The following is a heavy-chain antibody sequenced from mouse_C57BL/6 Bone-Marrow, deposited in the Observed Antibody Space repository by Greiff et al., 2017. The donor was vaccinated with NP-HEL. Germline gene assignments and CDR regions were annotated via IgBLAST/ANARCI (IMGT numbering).Heavy chain of an antibody. CDR1: GFTFSSYG. Sequence: EVQLVESGGDLVKPGGSLKLSCAASGFTFSSYGMSWVRQTPDKRLEWVATISSGGSYTYYPDSVKGRFTISRDNAKNTLYLQMSSLKSEDTAMYYCARRDCSSHWYFDVWGTGTTVTVSS. D-gene: IGHD1-1*01. CDR2: ISSGGSYT. J-gene: IGHJ1*03. V-gene: IGHV5-6*01. CDR3: ARRDCSSHWYFDV.